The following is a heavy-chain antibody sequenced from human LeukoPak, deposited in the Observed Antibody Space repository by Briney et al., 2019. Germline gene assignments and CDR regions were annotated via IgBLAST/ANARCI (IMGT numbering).Heavy chain of an antibody. J-gene: IGHJ3*02. V-gene: IGHV4-4*07. Sequence: SETLSLTCTVSGGSISSYYWSWIRQPAGKGLEWIGRIYTTGSTNYNPSLKSRVTMSVDTSKNQFSLNLSSVTAADTAVYYCARDLGDYYDFWSGYQMGAFDIWGQGTMVTVSS. CDR2: IYTTGST. CDR3: ARDLGDYYDFWSGYQMGAFDI. CDR1: GGSISSYY. D-gene: IGHD3-3*01.